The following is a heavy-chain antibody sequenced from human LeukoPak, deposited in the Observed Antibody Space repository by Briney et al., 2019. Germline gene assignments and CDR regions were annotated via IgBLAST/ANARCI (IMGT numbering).Heavy chain of an antibody. J-gene: IGHJ4*02. V-gene: IGHV1-8*01. D-gene: IGHD3-3*01. Sequence: AASVKVSCKASVYTFTSYDINWVRQATGQGLEWMGWMNPNNDDTGYAQKFQGRVTMTRNTSISTAYMELSSLRSEDTAVYYCARPKYYDFWSGYKNPDYWGQGPLV. CDR2: MNPNNDDT. CDR3: ARPKYYDFWSGYKNPDY. CDR1: VYTFTSYD.